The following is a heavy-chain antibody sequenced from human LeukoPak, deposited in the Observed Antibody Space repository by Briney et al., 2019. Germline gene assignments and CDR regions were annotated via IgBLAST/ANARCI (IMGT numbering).Heavy chain of an antibody. CDR2: INSDGSST. CDR1: GFTFSSYW. D-gene: IGHD3-22*01. V-gene: IGHV3-74*01. J-gene: IGHJ4*02. CDR3: ARDPRITMTG. Sequence: GGSLRLSCAASGFTFSSYWMHWVRQAPGKGLVRVSRINSDGSSTSYADSVKGRFTISRDNAKNTLYLQMNSLRAEDTAVYYCARDPRITMTGWGQGTLVTVSS.